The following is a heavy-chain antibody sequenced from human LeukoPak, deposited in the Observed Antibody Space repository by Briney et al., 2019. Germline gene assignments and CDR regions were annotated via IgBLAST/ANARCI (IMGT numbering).Heavy chain of an antibody. CDR1: GFTFSSYS. J-gene: IGHJ4*02. CDR2: ISSSSYI. V-gene: IGHV3-21*01. Sequence: PGGSLRLSCAASGFTFSSYSMNWVRQAPGKGLEWVSSISSSSYIYYADSVKGRFTISRDNAKNSLYLQMNSLRAEDTAVYYCARVYGVLGSRDQQLMHWGQGTLVTVSS. D-gene: IGHD6-13*01. CDR3: ARVYGVLGSRDQQLMH.